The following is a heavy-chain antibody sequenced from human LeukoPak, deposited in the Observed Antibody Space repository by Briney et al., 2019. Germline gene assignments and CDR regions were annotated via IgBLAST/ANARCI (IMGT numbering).Heavy chain of an antibody. CDR1: GGSISSYY. Sequence: SETLSLTCTVSGGSISSYYWNWIRQPPGKGLEWIGYIYYSGSSNYNPSLKSRVTMSVDTSRNQFSLRLNSVTAADTAVYYCARRLAVTGRYYFDYWGQGSLVTVSS. J-gene: IGHJ4*02. CDR3: ARRLAVTGRYYFDY. CDR2: IYYSGSS. V-gene: IGHV4-59*01. D-gene: IGHD4-11*01.